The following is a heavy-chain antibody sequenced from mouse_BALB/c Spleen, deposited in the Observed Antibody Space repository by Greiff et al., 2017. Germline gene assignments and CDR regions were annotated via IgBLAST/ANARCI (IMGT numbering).Heavy chain of an antibody. CDR3: ARSGYYGSSFYAMDY. V-gene: IGHV1-54*03. Sequence: VQLQQSGAELVRPGTSVKVSCKASGYAFTNYLIAWVKQRPGQGLEWIGVINPGSGGTNYNEKFKGKATLTADKSSSTAYMQLSSLTSDDSAVYFCARSGYYGSSFYAMDYWGQGTSVTVSS. D-gene: IGHD1-1*01. CDR2: INPGSGGT. J-gene: IGHJ4*01. CDR1: GYAFTNYL.